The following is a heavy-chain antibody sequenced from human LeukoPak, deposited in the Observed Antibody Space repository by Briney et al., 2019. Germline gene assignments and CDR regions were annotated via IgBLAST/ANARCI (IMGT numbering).Heavy chain of an antibody. D-gene: IGHD3-3*01. Sequence: SETLSFTCTVSGGSISSSSYYWGWIRQPPGKGLEWIGSIYYSGSTYYNPSLKSRVTISVDTSKNQFSLKLSSVTAADTAVYYCARHSYYDFWSGYYTGLRGAYYYYYMDVWGKGTTVTVSS. CDR3: ARHSYYDFWSGYYTGLRGAYYYYYMDV. V-gene: IGHV4-39*01. J-gene: IGHJ6*03. CDR2: IYYSGST. CDR1: GGSISSSSYY.